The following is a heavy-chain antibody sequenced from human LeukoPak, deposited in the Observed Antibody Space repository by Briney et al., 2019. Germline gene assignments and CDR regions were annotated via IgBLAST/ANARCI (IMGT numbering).Heavy chain of an antibody. CDR2: IYPGDSDT. CDR3: ARQKDYYDSSGYYYVGDAFDI. V-gene: IGHV5-51*01. J-gene: IGHJ3*02. CDR1: GYSFTSYW. Sequence: GESLKISCKGSGYSFTSYWIGWVRQMPGKGLEWMGIIYPGDSDTRYSPSFQGQVTISADKSISTAYLQWSSLKASDTAMYYCARQKDYYDSSGYYYVGDAFDIWGQGTMVTVSS. D-gene: IGHD3-22*01.